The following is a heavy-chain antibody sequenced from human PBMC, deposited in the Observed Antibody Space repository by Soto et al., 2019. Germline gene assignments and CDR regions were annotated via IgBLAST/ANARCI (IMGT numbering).Heavy chain of an antibody. J-gene: IGHJ4*02. V-gene: IGHV1-69*04. Sequence: ASVKVSCKASGGTFSSYAISWVRQAPGQGLEWMGRIIPILGIANYAQKFQGRVTITADKSTSTAYMELSSLRSEDTAVYYCARSLVDTAMFLFDYWGQGTLVTVSS. CDR3: ARSLVDTAMFLFDY. CDR1: GGTFSSYA. CDR2: IIPILGIA. D-gene: IGHD5-18*01.